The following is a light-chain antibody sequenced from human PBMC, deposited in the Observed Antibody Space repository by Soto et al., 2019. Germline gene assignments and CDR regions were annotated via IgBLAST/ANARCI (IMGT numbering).Light chain of an antibody. V-gene: IGKV3-20*01. Sequence: EIVLTQSPDTLSLSPGETAALSFRASQSVSSRYLAWYQQKSGQAPRLLIYATSSRATDIPDRFIGYGSGTDFTLTISGLEPEDFAVYYCQQYGSSPWTFGQGTKVDIK. J-gene: IGKJ1*01. CDR1: QSVSSRY. CDR3: QQYGSSPWT. CDR2: ATS.